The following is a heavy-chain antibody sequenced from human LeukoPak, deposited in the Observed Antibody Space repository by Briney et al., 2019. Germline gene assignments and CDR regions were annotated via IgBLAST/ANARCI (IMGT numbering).Heavy chain of an antibody. J-gene: IGHJ6*03. CDR1: GGTFSSYA. CDR3: ARSYCSGGSCRAGTSYYYYYYMDV. CDR2: IIPIFGTA. D-gene: IGHD2-15*01. V-gene: IGHV1-69*13. Sequence: SVKVSCKASGGTFSSYAISWVRQAPGQGLGWMGGIIPIFGTANYAQKFQGRVTITADESTSTAYMELSSLRSEDTAVYYCARSYCSGGSCRAGTSYYYYYYMDVWGKGTTVTISS.